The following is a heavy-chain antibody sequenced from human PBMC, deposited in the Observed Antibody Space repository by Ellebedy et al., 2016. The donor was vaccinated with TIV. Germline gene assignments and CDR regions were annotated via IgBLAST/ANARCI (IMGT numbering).Heavy chain of an antibody. CDR2: IGTAGDT. CDR1: GFTFSSYD. D-gene: IGHD2-21*02. CDR3: ACWSGDWNGPFDY. V-gene: IGHV3-13*01. Sequence: GESLKISCAASGFTFSSYDMHWVRQVTGKGLEWVSAIGTAGDTYYPGSVKGRFTISRDNAKDTLYLEMNSLRAEDTAVYYCACWSGDWNGPFDYWGPGTLVTVST. J-gene: IGHJ4*02.